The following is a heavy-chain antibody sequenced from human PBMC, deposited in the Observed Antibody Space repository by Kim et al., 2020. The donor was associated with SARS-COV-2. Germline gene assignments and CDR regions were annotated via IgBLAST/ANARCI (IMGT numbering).Heavy chain of an antibody. J-gene: IGHJ4*02. Sequence: YYADSVKGRFTISRDNSKNTLYLQMNSLRAEDTAVYYCARDMVRGVIVDYWGQGTLVTVSS. V-gene: IGHV3-33*01. CDR3: ARDMVRGVIVDY. D-gene: IGHD3-10*01.